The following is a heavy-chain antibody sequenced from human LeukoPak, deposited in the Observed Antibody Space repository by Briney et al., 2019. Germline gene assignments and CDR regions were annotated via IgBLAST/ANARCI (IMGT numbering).Heavy chain of an antibody. V-gene: IGHV1-8*03. CDR3: ARAFNSIQPLDY. J-gene: IGHJ4*02. CDR1: GYTFTVFY. Sequence: ASMKVSCKASGYTFTVFYMHWVRQAPGQGLEWMGWINPNSGNTGYAQKFQGRVTITRNTSISTAYMELSSLRSEDTAVYYCARAFNSIQPLDYWGQGTLVTVSS. D-gene: IGHD4-11*01. CDR2: INPNSGNT.